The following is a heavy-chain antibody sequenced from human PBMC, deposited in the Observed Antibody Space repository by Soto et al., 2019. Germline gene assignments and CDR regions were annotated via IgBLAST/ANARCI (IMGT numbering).Heavy chain of an antibody. CDR3: TRPGRGVDY. V-gene: IGHV3-7*01. Sequence: EVQLVESGGGLVQPGGSLRLSCAASGFAFSNYWMSWVRQAPGKGLEWVANIKQDGSEKYYVDSVKGRFTISRDNAKNSLYLQMNSLRAEGTAVYYCTRPGRGVDYWGQGTLVTVSS. J-gene: IGHJ4*02. CDR1: GFAFSNYW. CDR2: IKQDGSEK.